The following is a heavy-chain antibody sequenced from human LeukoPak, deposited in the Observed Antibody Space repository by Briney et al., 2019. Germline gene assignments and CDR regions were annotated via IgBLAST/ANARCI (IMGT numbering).Heavy chain of an antibody. Sequence: GGSLRLSCAASGFTFSSYGMHWVRQAPGKGLEWVSYISSSSSYTNYADSVKGRFTISRNNPKNSLYLQMNSLRAEDTAVYYCARNRGDPSYFDYWGQGTLVTVSS. CDR1: GFTFSSYG. CDR3: ARNRGDPSYFDY. CDR2: ISSSSSYT. V-gene: IGHV3-21*05. D-gene: IGHD4-17*01. J-gene: IGHJ4*02.